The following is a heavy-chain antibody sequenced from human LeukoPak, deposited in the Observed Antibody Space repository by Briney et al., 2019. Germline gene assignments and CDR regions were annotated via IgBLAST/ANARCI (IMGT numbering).Heavy chain of an antibody. CDR1: GYTFTSYD. V-gene: IGHV1-8*01. J-gene: IGHJ5*02. D-gene: IGHD1-1*01. CDR3: ARRGRTTGTTKWFDP. Sequence: GASVKVSGKASGYTFTSYDINWVRQATGQGLEWMGWMNPNSGNTGYAQKFQGRVTMTRNTSISTAYMELSSLRSEDTAVYYCARRGRTTGTTKWFDPWGQGTLVTVSS. CDR2: MNPNSGNT.